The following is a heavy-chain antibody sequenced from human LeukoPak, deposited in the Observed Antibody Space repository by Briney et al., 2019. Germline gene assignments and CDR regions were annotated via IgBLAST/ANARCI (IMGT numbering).Heavy chain of an antibody. CDR1: GGTFSSCA. V-gene: IGHV1-69*05. CDR3: ARGYDFGVVRFDY. CDR2: IIPIFGTA. Sequence: SVKVSCKASGGTFSSCAISWVRQAPGQGLEWMRGIIPIFGTANYAQKFQGRVTITTDESTSTAYMELSSMRSEDTAMYYCARGYDFGVVRFDYWGQGTLVTVSS. D-gene: IGHD3-3*01. J-gene: IGHJ4*02.